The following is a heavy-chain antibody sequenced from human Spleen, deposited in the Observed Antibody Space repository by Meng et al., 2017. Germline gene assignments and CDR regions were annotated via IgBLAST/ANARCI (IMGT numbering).Heavy chain of an antibody. Sequence: ASVKVSCKVSGYTLIEVSIHWVRQAPGKGLEWMGGFDTEDGETIYAQKFQGRVTMTEDTFTDTAYMELSSLRSEDTAVYYCAKDLVGVTYWGQGTVVTVSS. V-gene: IGHV1-24*01. J-gene: IGHJ4*02. CDR1: GYTLIEVS. D-gene: IGHD1-26*01. CDR2: FDTEDGET. CDR3: AKDLVGVTY.